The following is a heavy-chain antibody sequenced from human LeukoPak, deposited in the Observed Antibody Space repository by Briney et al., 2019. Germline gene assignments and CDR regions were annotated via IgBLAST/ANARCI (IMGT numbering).Heavy chain of an antibody. Sequence: ASVKVSCKASGYTFTAYYMHWVRQSPGQGLEWMGWINPNSGGTNYAQKFQGRVTMTSDTSISTAYMELSRLRSDDTAVYYCARDGLEITGTTGFDYWGQGTLVTVSS. V-gene: IGHV1-2*02. J-gene: IGHJ4*02. CDR2: INPNSGGT. CDR1: GYTFTAYY. D-gene: IGHD1-7*01. CDR3: ARDGLEITGTTGFDY.